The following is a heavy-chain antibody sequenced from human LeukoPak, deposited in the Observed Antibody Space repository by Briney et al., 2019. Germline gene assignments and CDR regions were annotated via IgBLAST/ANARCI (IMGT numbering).Heavy chain of an antibody. J-gene: IGHJ4*02. Sequence: GGSLRLSCAASGFTFSSYSMNWVRQAPGKGLEWVSSISSSSSYIYYADSVKGRFTISRDNAKNSLYLQMNSLRAEDTAVYYCSRDLVAGTSAGFDYWGQGTLVTFSS. CDR2: ISSSSSYI. CDR3: SRDLVAGTSAGFDY. V-gene: IGHV3-21*01. D-gene: IGHD6-19*01. CDR1: GFTFSSYS.